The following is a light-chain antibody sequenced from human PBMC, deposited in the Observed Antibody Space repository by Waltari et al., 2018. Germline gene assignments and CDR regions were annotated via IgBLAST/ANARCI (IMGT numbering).Light chain of an antibody. Sequence: SYELTQPPSVSVSPGQTATIACSGAQLGDKYACWFQQKPGQSPMLVIYEDNKRPPGIPERFSGSNSGNTATLTISGTQAMDEADYYCQAWHSSSLCFFGSGTKVSVL. CDR2: EDN. V-gene: IGLV3-1*01. CDR1: QLGDKY. J-gene: IGLJ1*01. CDR3: QAWHSSSLCF.